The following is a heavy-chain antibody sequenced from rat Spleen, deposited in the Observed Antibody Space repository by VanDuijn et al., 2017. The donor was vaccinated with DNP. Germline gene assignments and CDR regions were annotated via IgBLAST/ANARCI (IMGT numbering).Heavy chain of an antibody. J-gene: IGHJ1*01. CDR3: ARAKYSSHYWYFDF. V-gene: IGHV5-19*01. D-gene: IGHD1-2*01. Sequence: EVQLVESGGGLVQPGRSLKLSCAASGFTFNTYGMHWIRQAPTKGLEWVASISPNGGSSYHRDSVRGRFTISSDNAKNTLYLQMNSLRSEDTATYYCARAKYSSHYWYFDFWGPGTMVTVSS. CDR2: ISPNGGSS. CDR1: GFTFNTYG.